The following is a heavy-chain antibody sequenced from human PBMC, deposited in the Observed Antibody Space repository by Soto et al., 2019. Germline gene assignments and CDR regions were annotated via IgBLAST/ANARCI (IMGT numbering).Heavy chain of an antibody. CDR2: IVVGSGNT. V-gene: IGHV1-58*02. Sequence: ASVKVSCKASGFTFTSSAMQWVRQARGQRLEWIGWIVVGSGNTNYAQKFQERVTITRDMSTSTAYMELSSLRSEDTAVYYCAKGPVLLWFGELLYFDYWGQGTLVTVSS. CDR3: AKGPVLLWFGELLYFDY. J-gene: IGHJ4*02. D-gene: IGHD3-10*01. CDR1: GFTFTSSA.